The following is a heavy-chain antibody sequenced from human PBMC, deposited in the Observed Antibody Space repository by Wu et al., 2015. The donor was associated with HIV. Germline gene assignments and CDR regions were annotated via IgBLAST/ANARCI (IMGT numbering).Heavy chain of an antibody. Sequence: QVQLVQSGAEVKKPGSSVKVSCKASGGTFSSYAISWVRQAPGQGLEWMGGIIPIFGTANYAQKFQGRVTITADESTSTAYMELSSLRSEDTAVYYCARRAVNRGYSSGWDYWYFDLWGRGTLVTVSS. CDR2: IIPIFGTA. CDR3: ARRAVNRGYSSGWDYWYFDL. CDR1: GGTFSSYA. D-gene: IGHD6-19*01. J-gene: IGHJ2*01. V-gene: IGHV1-69*12.